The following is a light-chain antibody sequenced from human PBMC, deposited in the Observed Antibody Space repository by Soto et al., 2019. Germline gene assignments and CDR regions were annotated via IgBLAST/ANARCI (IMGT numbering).Light chain of an antibody. Sequence: DIQMTQSPSTLSASVGDRVTITCRASQSISSWLAWYQQKPGKAPKLLIYDASSLDSGVPSRFSGSGSGTELPLPISSLQPDDFATYYCQQYNSYSRTFGQGTKVDIK. CDR3: QQYNSYSRT. CDR2: DAS. V-gene: IGKV1-5*01. CDR1: QSISSW. J-gene: IGKJ1*01.